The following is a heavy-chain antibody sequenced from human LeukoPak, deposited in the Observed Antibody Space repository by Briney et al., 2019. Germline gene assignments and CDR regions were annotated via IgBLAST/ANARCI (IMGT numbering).Heavy chain of an antibody. D-gene: IGHD3-10*01. Sequence: SETLSLTCTVSGGSLSSYYWSWIRQPPGKGLEWIGYIYYSGSTNYNPSLKSRVTISVDTSKNQFSLKLSSVTAADTAVYYCARGADYYGSGSYYNYWGQGTLVTVSS. J-gene: IGHJ4*02. CDR2: IYYSGST. CDR1: GGSLSSYY. CDR3: ARGADYYGSGSYYNY. V-gene: IGHV4-59*12.